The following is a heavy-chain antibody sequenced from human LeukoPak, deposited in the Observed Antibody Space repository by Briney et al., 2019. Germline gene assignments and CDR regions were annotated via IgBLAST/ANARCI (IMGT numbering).Heavy chain of an antibody. CDR2: IKSKTDGGTT. V-gene: IGHV3-15*07. CDR3: STTYYYDSSEGY. CDR1: GFTFSNAW. D-gene: IGHD3-22*01. J-gene: IGHJ4*02. Sequence: GGSLRLSCAASGFTFSNAWMNWVRQAPGKGLEWVGRIKSKTDGGTTDYAAPVEGRFTIPRDDSKNTLYLQMNSLKTEDTAVYYCSTTYYYDSSEGYWGQGTLVTVSS.